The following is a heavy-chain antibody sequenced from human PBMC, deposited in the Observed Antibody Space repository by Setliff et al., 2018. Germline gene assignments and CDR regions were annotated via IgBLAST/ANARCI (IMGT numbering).Heavy chain of an antibody. V-gene: IGHV3-33*01. D-gene: IGHD6-19*01. Sequence: PGGSLRLSCVASGFTFSNYGMHWVRQAAGKGLEWVALIWTVGSTKFYGDSVKGRFTISRDNSKNTLYLKMDSLRAEDTAVYYCARNWVAAQYYYYGMDVWGQGTMVTVSS. CDR2: IWTVGSTK. CDR3: ARNWVAAQYYYYGMDV. J-gene: IGHJ6*02. CDR1: GFTFSNYG.